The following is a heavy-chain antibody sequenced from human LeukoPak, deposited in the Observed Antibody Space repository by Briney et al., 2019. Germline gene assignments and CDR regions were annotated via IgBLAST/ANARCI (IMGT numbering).Heavy chain of an antibody. CDR2: MYYSGST. J-gene: IGHJ4*02. CDR3: ERSSRYGYNYFDY. Sequence: SETLSLTCTVSGGSITSTYFYLDCIRHPPGNWLEWNLSMYYSGSTYYNPSLKTQVTISVDTYKKQFSLKMSSVSGADTAVYYCERSSRYGYNYFDYWGQGTLVTVSS. V-gene: IGHV4-39*01. D-gene: IGHD5-24*01. CDR1: GGSITSTYFY.